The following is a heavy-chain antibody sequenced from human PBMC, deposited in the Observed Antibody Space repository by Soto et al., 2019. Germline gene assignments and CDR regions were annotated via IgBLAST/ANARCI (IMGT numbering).Heavy chain of an antibody. D-gene: IGHD3-22*01. CDR3: VRLYHYDSSGYSFDY. J-gene: IGHJ4*02. CDR2: IDPSDSYT. CDR1: GYSFTNYW. Sequence: ESVKISCQGSGYSFTNYWINWVRQMPGKGLEWVGRIDPSDSYTNYSPSFQGHVTLSADKSISTAYLQWSSLKASDTAMYYCVRLYHYDSSGYSFDYCGQGTLVTVYS. V-gene: IGHV5-10-1*01.